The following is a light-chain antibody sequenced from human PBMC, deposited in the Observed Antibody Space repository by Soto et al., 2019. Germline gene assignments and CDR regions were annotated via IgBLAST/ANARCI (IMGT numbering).Light chain of an antibody. CDR2: DAS. CDR3: T. CDR1: QSISSW. Sequence: DIQMTQSPSTLSASVGDRVTITCRASQSISSWLAWYQQKPGKAPKLLIYDASSLESGVPSRFSGSGSGTEFTLTISSLQPDDFATQSGTFGQGTKVEIK. J-gene: IGKJ1*01. V-gene: IGKV1-5*01.